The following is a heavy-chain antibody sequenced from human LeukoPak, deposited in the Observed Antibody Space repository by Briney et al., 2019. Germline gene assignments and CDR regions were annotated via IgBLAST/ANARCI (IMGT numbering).Heavy chain of an antibody. CDR3: ASGRLAAAWSDY. V-gene: IGHV3-7*01. CDR1: GFTFSSYW. Sequence: GGSLRLSCAASGFTFSSYWMTWVRQAPGKGLEWVANIKQDGSEKYYVDSVKGRFTISRDNAKNSLYLQMDSLRAEDTAVYYCASGRLAAAWSDYWGQGTLVTVSS. J-gene: IGHJ4*02. CDR2: IKQDGSEK. D-gene: IGHD6-13*01.